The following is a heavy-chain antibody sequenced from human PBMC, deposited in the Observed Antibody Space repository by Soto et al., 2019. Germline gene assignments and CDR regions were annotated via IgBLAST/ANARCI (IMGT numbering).Heavy chain of an antibody. V-gene: IGHV1-69*12. D-gene: IGHD2-2*01. CDR2: IIPIFGTA. CDR1: GGTFSSYA. J-gene: IGHJ6*02. Sequence: QVQLVQSGAEVKKPGSSVKVSCKASGGTFSSYAISWVRQAPGQGLEWMGGIIPIFGTANYAQKFQGRVTITADESTSTAYMELSSLRSEDTAVYYCARRMRVLVPDAMTENYGMDVWGQGTTVTVSS. CDR3: ARRMRVLVPDAMTENYGMDV.